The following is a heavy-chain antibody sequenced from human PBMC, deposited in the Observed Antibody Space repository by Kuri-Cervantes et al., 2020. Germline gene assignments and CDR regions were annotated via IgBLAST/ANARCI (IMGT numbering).Heavy chain of an antibody. Sequence: ASVKVSCKASGYTFTSYGISWARQAPGQGLEWMGWISAYNGNTNYAQKLQGRVTMTTDTSTSTAYMELSSLRSEDTAVYYCARSLRLRRVAGTSLVFGRWGQGTMVTVSS. CDR1: GYTFTSYG. J-gene: IGHJ3*01. D-gene: IGHD6-19*01. CDR2: ISAYNGNT. CDR3: ARSLRLRRVAGTSLVFGR. V-gene: IGHV1-18*01.